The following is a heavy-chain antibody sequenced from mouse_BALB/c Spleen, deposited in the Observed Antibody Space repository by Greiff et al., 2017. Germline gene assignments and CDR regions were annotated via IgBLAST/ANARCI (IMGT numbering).Heavy chain of an antibody. CDR2: ISSGGSYT. D-gene: IGHD2-3*01. Sequence: EVNLVESGGDLVKPGGSLKLSCAASGFTFSSYGMSWVRQTPDKRLEWVATISSGGSYTYYPDSVKGRFTISRDNAKNTLYLQMSSLKSEDTAMYYCARRDGYYAMDYWGQGTSVTVSS. CDR1: GFTFSSYG. V-gene: IGHV5-6*02. CDR3: ARRDGYYAMDY. J-gene: IGHJ4*01.